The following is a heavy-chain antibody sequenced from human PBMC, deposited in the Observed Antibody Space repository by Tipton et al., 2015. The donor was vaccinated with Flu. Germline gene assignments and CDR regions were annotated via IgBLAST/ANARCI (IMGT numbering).Heavy chain of an antibody. CDR2: IFTSGST. D-gene: IGHD3-22*01. CDR3: VRDPGYYDSSVYFDF. J-gene: IGHJ4*02. CDR1: GDSTSSYY. Sequence: TLSLTCSVSGDSTSSYYWSWIRQPAGKGLEWIGRIFTSGSTDYNPSLKSRVSMSIDMSKNQFSLKLTSVTAADTAVYYCVRDPGYYDSSVYFDFWGQGALVTASS. V-gene: IGHV4-4*07.